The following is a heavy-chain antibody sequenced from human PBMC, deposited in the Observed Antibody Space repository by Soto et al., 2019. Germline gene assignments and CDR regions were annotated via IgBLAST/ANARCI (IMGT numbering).Heavy chain of an antibody. Sequence: QVQLVESGGGVVQPGRSLRLSCEASGFTFSSYAMHWVRQAPGKGLEWVAVISYDGSNKYYADSVKGRFTISRDNSKNTLYLKMNSLRAEDTAVYYCARDQYSTVVTPGYWGQGTLVTVSS. CDR2: ISYDGSNK. CDR3: ARDQYSTVVTPGY. CDR1: GFTFSSYA. J-gene: IGHJ4*02. D-gene: IGHD4-17*01. V-gene: IGHV3-30-3*01.